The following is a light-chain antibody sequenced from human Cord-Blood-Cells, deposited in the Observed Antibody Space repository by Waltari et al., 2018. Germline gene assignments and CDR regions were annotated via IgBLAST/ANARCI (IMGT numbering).Light chain of an antibody. CDR1: QSVSSN. CDR2: GAS. V-gene: IGKV3-15*01. Sequence: EIVMTKSPATLSVSPGERATLSCRASQSVSSNLAWYQQKPGQAHRLLIYGASTRATGIPARFSGSGSWTEFTLTISSLQSEDFAVDYWQQYNNWPPYSFGQGTKLEIK. CDR3: QQYNNWPPYS. J-gene: IGKJ2*03.